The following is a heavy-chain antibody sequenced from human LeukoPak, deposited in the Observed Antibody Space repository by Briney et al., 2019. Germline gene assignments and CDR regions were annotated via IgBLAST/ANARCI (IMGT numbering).Heavy chain of an antibody. CDR1: GFTVSSNY. CDR2: IYSGGST. J-gene: IGHJ4*02. D-gene: IGHD6-19*01. V-gene: IGHV3-66*01. Sequence: GGSLRLSCAASGFTVSSNYMNWVRQAPGKGLEWVSVIYSGGSTYYADSVKGRFTISRDNSKNTLYLQMSSLKTEDTAVYYCARDRIAVAGTLWGQGTLVTVSS. CDR3: ARDRIAVAGTL.